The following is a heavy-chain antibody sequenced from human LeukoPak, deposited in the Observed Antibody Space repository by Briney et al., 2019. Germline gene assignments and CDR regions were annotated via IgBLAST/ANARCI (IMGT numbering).Heavy chain of an antibody. J-gene: IGHJ1*01. V-gene: IGHV3-74*01. Sequence: GGSLRLSCAASGFTFSSYWMHWVRQAPGKGLVWVSRLKSDGSTNYADSVKGRFTISSDNAKNTVSLQMNSLRAEDTGVYYCARAPSEIGGYYPEYFRHWGQGTLVTVSS. CDR2: LKSDGST. CDR3: ARAPSEIGGYYPEYFRH. D-gene: IGHD3-22*01. CDR1: GFTFSSYW.